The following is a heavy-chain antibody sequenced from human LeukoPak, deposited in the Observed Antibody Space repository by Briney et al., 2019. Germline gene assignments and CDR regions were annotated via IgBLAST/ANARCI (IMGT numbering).Heavy chain of an antibody. CDR3: ARSQQGVTTVTYEDYYYYGMDV. D-gene: IGHD4-17*01. J-gene: IGHJ6*02. Sequence: PGGSLRLSCAASGFTFSDYYMSWIRQAPGKGLEWVSYISSSGSTIYYADSVKGRFTISRDNAKNSLYLQMNSLRAEDTAVYYCARSQQGVTTVTYEDYYYYGMDVWGQGTTVTVSS. V-gene: IGHV3-11*01. CDR2: ISSSGSTI. CDR1: GFTFSDYY.